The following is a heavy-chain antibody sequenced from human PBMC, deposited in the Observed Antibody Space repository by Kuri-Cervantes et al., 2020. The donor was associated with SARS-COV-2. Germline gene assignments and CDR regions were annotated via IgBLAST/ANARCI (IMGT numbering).Heavy chain of an antibody. CDR3: TTEGSLWFAPDY. V-gene: IGHV3-73*01. Sequence: GGSLRPSCEASGFTYRGSAMHWVRQASGKGLEWVGRIRSKANSYATAYAASVKGRFTISRDDSKNTLYLQMNRLKTEDTAVYYCTTEGSLWFAPDYWGQGTLVTVSS. D-gene: IGHD5-18*01. CDR1: GFTYRGSA. J-gene: IGHJ4*02. CDR2: IRSKANSYAT.